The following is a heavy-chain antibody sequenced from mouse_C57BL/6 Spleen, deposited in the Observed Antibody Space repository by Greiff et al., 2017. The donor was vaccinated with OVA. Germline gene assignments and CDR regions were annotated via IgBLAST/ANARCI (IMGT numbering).Heavy chain of an antibody. CDR2: IDPETGGT. CDR1: GYTFTDYE. J-gene: IGHJ3*01. V-gene: IGHV1-15*01. D-gene: IGHD3-2*02. Sequence: QVQLKQSGAELVRPGASVTLSCKASGYTFTDYEMHWVKQTPVHGLEWIGAIDPETGGTAYNQKFKGKAILTADKSSSTAYMELRSLTSEDSAVYYCTRGGSSGYGWFAYWGQGTLVTVSA. CDR3: TRGGSSGYGWFAY.